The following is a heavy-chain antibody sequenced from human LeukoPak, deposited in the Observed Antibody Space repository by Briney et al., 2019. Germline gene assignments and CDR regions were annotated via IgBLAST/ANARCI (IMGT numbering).Heavy chain of an antibody. J-gene: IGHJ4*02. CDR1: GFTFSGYT. CDR2: VSGSGDKT. V-gene: IGHV3-23*01. CDR3: ARSIAAAGKIDY. D-gene: IGHD6-13*01. Sequence: GGSLRLSCAASGFTFSGYTMSWVRQAPGKGLEWVSAVSGSGDKTYYADSVKGRFTISRENSKGTLYLQMNSLRAEDTAVYYCARSIAAAGKIDYWGQGTLVTVSS.